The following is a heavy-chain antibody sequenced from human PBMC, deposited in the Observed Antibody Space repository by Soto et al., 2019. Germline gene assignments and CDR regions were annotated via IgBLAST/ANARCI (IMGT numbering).Heavy chain of an antibody. Sequence: TLSLTCTVSGVTMSHGGYSWSWIRQSPGKGLEWLGYISHFETTYYNPSFKSRLSLSIDRTRNQFSLSLSSMTAADKAVYYCARETRSLEPPYHYYGLDVWGQGTTVTVSS. CDR2: ISHFETT. V-gene: IGHV4-30-2*06. CDR3: ARETRSLEPPYHYYGLDV. D-gene: IGHD1-26*01. J-gene: IGHJ6*02. CDR1: GVTMSHGGYS.